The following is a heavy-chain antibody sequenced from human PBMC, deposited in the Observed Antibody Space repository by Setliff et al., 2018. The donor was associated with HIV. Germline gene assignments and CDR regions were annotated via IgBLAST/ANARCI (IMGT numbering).Heavy chain of an antibody. CDR2: IIPIFGTA. CDR1: GGTFSSYA. Sequence: SVMVSCKASGGTFSSYAISWVRQAPGQGLEWMGGIIPIFGTANYAQKFQGRVTITADESTSTAYMELSSLRSEDTAVYYCARDGCSSTSCYGVYYYYGMDVWGQGTTVTVSS. D-gene: IGHD2-2*01. CDR3: ARDGCSSTSCYGVYYYYGMDV. J-gene: IGHJ6*02. V-gene: IGHV1-69*13.